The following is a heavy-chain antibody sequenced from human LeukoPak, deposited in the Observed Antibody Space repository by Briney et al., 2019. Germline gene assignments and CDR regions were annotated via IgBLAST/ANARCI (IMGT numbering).Heavy chain of an antibody. CDR1: GGSISSDY. J-gene: IGHJ5*02. CDR3: VYDSSGYLT. V-gene: IGHV4-4*07. D-gene: IGHD3-22*01. CDR2: IYTSGNS. Sequence: SETLSLTCTVSGGSISSDYWSWIRQPAGKGLEWIGRIYTSGNSNHNPSLKSRVTMSVDTSKNQFSLKLSSVTAADTAVYYCVYDSSGYLTWGQGTLVTVSS.